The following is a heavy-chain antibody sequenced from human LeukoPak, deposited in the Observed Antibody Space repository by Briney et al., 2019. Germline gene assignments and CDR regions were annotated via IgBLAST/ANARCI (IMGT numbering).Heavy chain of an antibody. CDR1: GGSISSGGYY. CDR2: IYYSGSA. CDR3: ARVRGSHYTPYLDY. D-gene: IGHD1-26*01. J-gene: IGHJ4*02. Sequence: SETLSLTCTVSGGSISSGGYYWSWIRQHPGKGLEWIGYIYYSGSAYYNPSLKSRVTISVDTSKNQFSLKLSSVTAADTAVYYCARVRGSHYTPYLDYWGQGTLVTVSS. V-gene: IGHV4-31*03.